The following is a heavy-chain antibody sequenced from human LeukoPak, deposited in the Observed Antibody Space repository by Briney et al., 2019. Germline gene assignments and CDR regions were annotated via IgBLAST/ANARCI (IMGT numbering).Heavy chain of an antibody. Sequence: GGSLRLSCEASGFKFDDFSMSWVRRAPGKGLEWVSGLNWSGGRTGYADSVKGRFTVSRDNAKDSMYLEMNSLRDEDTAVYYCVRDDGDLPSWGQGTLVTVSS. CDR2: LNWSGGRT. J-gene: IGHJ5*02. D-gene: IGHD4-17*01. CDR3: VRDDGDLPS. V-gene: IGHV3-20*04. CDR1: GFKFDDFS.